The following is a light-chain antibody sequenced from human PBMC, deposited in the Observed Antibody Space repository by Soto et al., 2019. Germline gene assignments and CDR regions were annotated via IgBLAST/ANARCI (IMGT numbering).Light chain of an antibody. V-gene: IGLV2-14*03. CDR3: TSWTTSTTMI. CDR1: SSDIGAYF. CDR2: DVN. Sequence: QLVLTQPASVSGSPGQSITISCTGTSSDIGAYFVSWYQQHPGKAPKLMLYDVNIRPSGVSNRFSGSKSGNTASLTISGLQAEDEADYYCTSWTTSTTMIFGGGTKVTVL. J-gene: IGLJ2*01.